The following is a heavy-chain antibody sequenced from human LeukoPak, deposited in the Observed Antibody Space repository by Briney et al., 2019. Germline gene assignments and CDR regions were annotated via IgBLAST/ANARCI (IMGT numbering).Heavy chain of an antibody. V-gene: IGHV3-33*01. CDR1: GFALSHHG. Sequence: GRSLRLSCIASGFALSHHGMHWVRQPPGKGLEWVAFVRYYGSDKYYADSVKGRFTVSRDNSNNALDLQMNTLTVEDTAVYYCARALSSTGGSYYFDSWGQGTLVTVSS. D-gene: IGHD1-14*01. J-gene: IGHJ4*02. CDR2: VRYYGSDK. CDR3: ARALSSTGGSYYFDS.